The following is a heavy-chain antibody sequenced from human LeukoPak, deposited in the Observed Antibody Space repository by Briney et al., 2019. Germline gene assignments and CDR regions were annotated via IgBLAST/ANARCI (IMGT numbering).Heavy chain of an antibody. CDR2: ISAYNGNT. CDR3: ARDRASHDSSGYYYWNDYFDY. J-gene: IGHJ4*02. D-gene: IGHD3-22*01. V-gene: IGHV1-18*01. CDR1: GYTFTSYG. Sequence: ASVKVSCKASGYTFTSYGISWVRQAPGQGLEWMGWISAYNGNTNYAQKLQGRVTMTTDTSTSTAYMELRSLRSDDTAVYYCARDRASHDSSGYYYWNDYFDYWGQGTLVTVSS.